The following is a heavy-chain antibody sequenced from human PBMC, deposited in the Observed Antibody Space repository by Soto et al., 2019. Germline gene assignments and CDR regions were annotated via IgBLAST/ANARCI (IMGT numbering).Heavy chain of an antibody. CDR1: GGSISSYY. V-gene: IGHV4-59*08. Sequence: QVQLQESGPGLVKPSETLSLTCTVSGGSISSYYWCWMRQPPGQGLEWIGYIYYSGSTNYNPSLKTRLTISVDTTTNQSSLKLSSATAADMAVYYSTRFNWSFDLWGRGTLVSFSS. CDR2: IYYSGST. J-gene: IGHJ2*01. CDR3: TRFNWSFDL.